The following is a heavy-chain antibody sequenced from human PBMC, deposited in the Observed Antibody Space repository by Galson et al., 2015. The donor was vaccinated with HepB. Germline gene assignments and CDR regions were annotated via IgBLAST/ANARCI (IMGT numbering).Heavy chain of an antibody. CDR3: ARDSGYCSSTSCYSRYFDV. CDR1: GFTFSSHS. D-gene: IGHD2-2*01. Sequence: SLRLSCAGSGFTFSSHSINWVRRAPGKGLEWVSSISSSGTYKYYVDSLKGRFTVSRDNAKNSLYLQIDSLRAEDTALYYCARDSGYCSSTSCYSRYFDVWGRGTLVTVSS. V-gene: IGHV3-21*01. CDR2: ISSSGTYK. J-gene: IGHJ2*01.